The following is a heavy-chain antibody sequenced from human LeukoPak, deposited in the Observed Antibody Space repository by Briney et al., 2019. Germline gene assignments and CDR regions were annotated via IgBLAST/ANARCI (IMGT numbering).Heavy chain of an antibody. CDR1: GYSFTSYW. CDR3: ARLGDIVVVPAAGWFDP. CDR2: IYPGDSDT. D-gene: IGHD2-2*01. Sequence: PGESLKISCKGSGYSFTSYWIGWVRQMPGKGLEWMGIIYPGDSDTRYIPSFQGQVTISADKSISTAYLQWSSLKASDTAMYYCARLGDIVVVPAAGWFDPWGQGTLVTVSS. J-gene: IGHJ5*02. V-gene: IGHV5-51*01.